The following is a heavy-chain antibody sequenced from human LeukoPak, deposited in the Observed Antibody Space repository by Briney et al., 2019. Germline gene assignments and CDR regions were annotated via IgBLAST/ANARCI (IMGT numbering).Heavy chain of an antibody. J-gene: IGHJ3*02. CDR2: IYHSGST. V-gene: IGHV4-31*03. CDR3: ARSRSGYSYDHAAFEI. D-gene: IGHD5-18*01. Sequence: SETLSLTCTVSGGSISSSSYYWSWIRQHPGKGLEWTGYIYHSGSTYYNPSLTSRVTMSVDTSKNQFSLKLSSVTAADTAVYYCARSRSGYSYDHAAFEIWGQGTMVTVSS. CDR1: GGSISSSSYY.